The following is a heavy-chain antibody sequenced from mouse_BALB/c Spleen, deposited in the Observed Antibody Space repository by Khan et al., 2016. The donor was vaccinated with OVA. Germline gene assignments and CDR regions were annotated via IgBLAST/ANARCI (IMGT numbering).Heavy chain of an antibody. CDR3: ARSYGSWAMDY. J-gene: IGHJ4*01. V-gene: IGHV3-8*02. D-gene: IGHD1-1*01. CDR1: GDSITSGF. CDR2: ITYSGNI. Sequence: EVDLVESGPSLVKPSQTLSLTCSVTGDSITSGFWNWIRKFPGNKFEYLGYITYSGNIYYNPSLKSRISITRDTSKSQYYLQLNSVTTEDTATYYCARSYGSWAMDYWGQGTSVTVSS.